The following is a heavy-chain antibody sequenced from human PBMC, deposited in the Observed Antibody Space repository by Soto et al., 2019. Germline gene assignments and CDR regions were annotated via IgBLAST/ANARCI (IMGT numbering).Heavy chain of an antibody. J-gene: IGHJ3*02. V-gene: IGHV1-18*04. D-gene: IGHD3-22*01. Sequence: GASVKVSCKASGYTFTSYGISWVRQAPGQGLEWMGWISAYNGNTNYAQKLQGRVTMTTGTSTSTAYMELRSLRSDDTAVYYCARGYYYDSSGYHHDAFDIWGQGTMVTVS. CDR2: ISAYNGNT. CDR3: ARGYYYDSSGYHHDAFDI. CDR1: GYTFTSYG.